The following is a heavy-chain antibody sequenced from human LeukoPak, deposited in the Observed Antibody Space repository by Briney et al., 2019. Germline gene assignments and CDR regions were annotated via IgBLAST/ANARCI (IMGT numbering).Heavy chain of an antibody. CDR1: GFSFTTYW. Sequence: GSLRLSCAVSGFSFTTYWMSWVRQAPGKGLEWVANINRDGNEKFYVDSVRGRFTISRDNAKNSLYLQMNSLRVEDTAVYYCARNLFWRFDTWGQGALVTVSS. J-gene: IGHJ5*02. D-gene: IGHD3-9*01. V-gene: IGHV3-7*01. CDR3: ARNLFWRFDT. CDR2: INRDGNEK.